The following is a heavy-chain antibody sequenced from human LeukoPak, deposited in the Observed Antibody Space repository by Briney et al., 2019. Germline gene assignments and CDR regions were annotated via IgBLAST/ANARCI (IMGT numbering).Heavy chain of an antibody. CDR2: IIPIFGTA. CDR1: GGTFSSYA. D-gene: IGHD2-2*01. Sequence: SVKVSCKASGGTFSSYAISWVRQAPGHGLEWMGGIIPIFGTANYAQKFQGRVTITADESTSTAYMELSSLRSEDTAVYYCARAYYCSSTSCYGGGFDYWGQGTLVTVSS. CDR3: ARAYYCSSTSCYGGGFDY. V-gene: IGHV1-69*13. J-gene: IGHJ4*02.